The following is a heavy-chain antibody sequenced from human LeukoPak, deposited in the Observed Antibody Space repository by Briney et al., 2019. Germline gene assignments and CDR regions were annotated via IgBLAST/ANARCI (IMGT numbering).Heavy chain of an antibody. Sequence: SVKVSCKASGGTFSNYAISWVRQAPGQGPEWMGRIIPIIGITNYAQKFQGRVTITADRSTNTAYMELSSLRSEDTAVYYCARPQLSYYDSLMDVWGQGTTVIVSS. J-gene: IGHJ6*02. CDR1: GGTFSNYA. D-gene: IGHD3-3*01. CDR3: ARPQLSYYDSLMDV. CDR2: IIPIIGIT. V-gene: IGHV1-69*04.